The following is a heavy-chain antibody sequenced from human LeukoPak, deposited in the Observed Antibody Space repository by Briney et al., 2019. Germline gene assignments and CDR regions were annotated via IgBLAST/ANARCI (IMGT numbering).Heavy chain of an antibody. CDR3: EGDSSSWPEYFDY. D-gene: IGHD6-13*01. Sequence: GGSLRLSCAASGFTFSSYAMSWVRQAPGKGLEWVSAISGSGGSTYYADSVKGRFTISRDNSKNTLYLQMNSLRAKDTAVYYCEGDSSSWPEYFDYWGRGTLVTVSS. CDR2: ISGSGGST. J-gene: IGHJ4*02. CDR1: GFTFSSYA. V-gene: IGHV3-23*01.